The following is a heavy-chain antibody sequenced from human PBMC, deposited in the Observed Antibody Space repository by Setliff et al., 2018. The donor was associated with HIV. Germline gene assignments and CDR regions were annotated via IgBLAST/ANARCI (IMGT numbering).Heavy chain of an antibody. J-gene: IGHJ6*03. CDR2: INHSGRT. V-gene: IGHV4-34*01. Sequence: PSETLSLTCAVYGGSFSGYCWSWIRQPPGKGLEWIGEINHSGRTKYNPSLKSRVTTSVDTSKNQFSLRLSSVTAADTAVYYCVRVSCSSWYSIPRNYYYSMDVWGKGTTVTVSS. D-gene: IGHD6-13*01. CDR3: VRVSCSSWYSIPRNYYYSMDV. CDR1: GGSFSGYC.